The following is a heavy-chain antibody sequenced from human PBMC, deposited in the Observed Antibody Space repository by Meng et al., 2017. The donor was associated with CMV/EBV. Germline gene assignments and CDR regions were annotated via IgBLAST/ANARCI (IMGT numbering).Heavy chain of an antibody. CDR1: GGTFSSYA. CDR3: ARGDCSSTSCYGGYENGMDV. D-gene: IGHD2-2*01. Sequence: SVKVSCKASGGTFSSYAISWVRQAPGQGLEWMGGIIPTFGTANYAQKFQGRVTITTDESTSTAYMELSSLRSEDTAVYYCARGDCSSTSCYGGYENGMDVWGQGTTVTVSS. CDR2: IIPTFGTA. V-gene: IGHV1-69*05. J-gene: IGHJ6*02.